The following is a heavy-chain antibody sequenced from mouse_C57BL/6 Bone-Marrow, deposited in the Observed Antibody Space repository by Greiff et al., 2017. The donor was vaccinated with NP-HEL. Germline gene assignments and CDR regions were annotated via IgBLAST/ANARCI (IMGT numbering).Heavy chain of an antibody. D-gene: IGHD4-1*01. CDR2: INPNNGGT. V-gene: IGHV1-26*01. Sequence: VQLQQSGPELVEPGASVKISCKASGYTFTDYYMNWVKQSHGKSLEWIGDINPNNGGTSYNQKFKGKATLTVDKSSSTAYMELRSLTSEDSAVYYCARHWDYFDYWGQGTTLTVSS. CDR3: ARHWDYFDY. J-gene: IGHJ2*01. CDR1: GYTFTDYY.